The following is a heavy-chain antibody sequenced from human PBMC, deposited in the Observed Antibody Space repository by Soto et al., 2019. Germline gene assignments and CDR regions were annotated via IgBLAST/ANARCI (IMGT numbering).Heavy chain of an antibody. D-gene: IGHD2-8*01. CDR2: INPNSGGT. J-gene: IGHJ6*02. Sequence: QVQLVQSGAEVKKPGASVKVSCKASGYTFTGYYMHWVRQAPGQGLEWMGWINPNSGGTNYAQKCQGRVTMPRDTAISTAYMELSRLSSDDTAVYYCARAHPYCTNGVCHYGMDVWGQGTTVTVSS. CDR3: ARAHPYCTNGVCHYGMDV. CDR1: GYTFTGYY. V-gene: IGHV1-2*02.